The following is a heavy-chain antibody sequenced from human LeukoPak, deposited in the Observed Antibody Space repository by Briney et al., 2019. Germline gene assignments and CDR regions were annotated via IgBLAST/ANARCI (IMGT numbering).Heavy chain of an antibody. J-gene: IGHJ4*02. V-gene: IGHV4-39*07. CDR1: GGSISSSSYY. D-gene: IGHD5-24*01. Sequence: SETLSLTCTVSGGSISSSSYYWGWIRQPPGKGLEWIGSIYYSGSTYYNPSLKSRVTISVDTSKNQFSLKLSSVTAGDTAVYYCARGYNYNLDYWGQGTLVTVSS. CDR2: IYYSGST. CDR3: ARGYNYNLDY.